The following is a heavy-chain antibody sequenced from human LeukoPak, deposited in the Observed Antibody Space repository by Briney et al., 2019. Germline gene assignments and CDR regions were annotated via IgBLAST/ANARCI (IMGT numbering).Heavy chain of an antibody. CDR2: IYTSGST. V-gene: IGHV4-61*02. D-gene: IGHD3-3*01. J-gene: IGHJ4*02. CDR1: GGSISSGSYY. Sequence: SETLSLTCTVSGGSISSGSYYWSWIRQPAGKGLEWIGRIYTSGSTNYNPSLKSRVTISVDTSKNQFSLKLSSVTAADTAVYYCARGLGDDFWSGYRLDYWGQGTLVTVSS. CDR3: ARGLGDDFWSGYRLDY.